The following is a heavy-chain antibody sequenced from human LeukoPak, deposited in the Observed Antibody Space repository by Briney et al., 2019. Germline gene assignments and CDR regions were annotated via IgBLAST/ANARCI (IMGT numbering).Heavy chain of an antibody. CDR2: ISGSGGST. V-gene: IGHV3-23*01. J-gene: IGHJ4*02. D-gene: IGHD5-12*01. Sequence: GGSLRLSCAASGFTFSSYAMSWVRQAPGKGLEWVSAISGSGGSTYYADSVKGRFTISRDNSKNTLYLQMNSLGAEDTAVYYCAKGLHSGYDCPGSCTYWGQGTLVTVSS. CDR1: GFTFSSYA. CDR3: AKGLHSGYDCPGSCTY.